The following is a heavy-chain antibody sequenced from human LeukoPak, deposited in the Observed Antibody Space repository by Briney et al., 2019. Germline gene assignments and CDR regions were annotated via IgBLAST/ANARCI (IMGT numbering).Heavy chain of an antibody. D-gene: IGHD3-22*01. CDR2: IYTSGST. CDR1: GGSISSGSYY. J-gene: IGHJ4*02. Sequence: SQTLSLACTVSGGSISSGSYYWSWIRQPAGKGLEWIGRIYTSGSTNYNPSLKNRVTISVDTSKNQFSLKLSSVTAADTAVYYCAAARSGSVYWGQGTLVTVPS. V-gene: IGHV4-61*02. CDR3: AAARSGSVY.